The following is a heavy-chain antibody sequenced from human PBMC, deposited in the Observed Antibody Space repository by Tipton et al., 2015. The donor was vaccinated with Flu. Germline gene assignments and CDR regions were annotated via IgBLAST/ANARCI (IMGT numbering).Heavy chain of an antibody. CDR2: IYTSGST. V-gene: IGHV4-61*02. Sequence: TLSLTCTVSGASISSAAYYWSWIRQPAGKGLEWIGRIYTSGSTNYNPSLKSRVSISLDTSKKQFSLKLTSVTAADAAVYYCARSPTVVTPVYAFDVWGQGTMVTVSS. D-gene: IGHD4-23*01. CDR3: ARSPTVVTPVYAFDV. CDR1: GASISSAAYY. J-gene: IGHJ3*01.